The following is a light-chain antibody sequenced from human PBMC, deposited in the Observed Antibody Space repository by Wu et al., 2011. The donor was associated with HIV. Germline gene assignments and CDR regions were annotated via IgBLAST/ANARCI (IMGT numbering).Light chain of an antibody. CDR3: QQDYNLPPRGWT. Sequence: SCRASQSVSSSYLAWYQQKPGQAPRLLIYGASSRATGIPDRFSGSGSGTDFTLTISRLEPEDFAVYYCQQDYNLPPRGWTFGQGTKVEIK. J-gene: IGKJ1*01. CDR2: GAS. V-gene: IGKV3-20*01. CDR1: QSVSSSY.